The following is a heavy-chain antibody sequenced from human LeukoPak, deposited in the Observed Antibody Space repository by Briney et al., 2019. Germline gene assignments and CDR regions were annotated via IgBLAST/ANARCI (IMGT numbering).Heavy chain of an antibody. CDR3: ARDSDAVDVFDI. CDR2: TYYRSKWKN. D-gene: IGHD6-19*01. J-gene: IGHJ3*02. Sequence: SQTLSLTCAISGDRVSSNSAAWNWIRQSPSRGLEWPGRTYYRSKWKNDYAVFVKSRTTINPDTSKNQFTLQMYSVTPEDTAVYYCARDSDAVDVFDIWGQGTMVTVSS. CDR1: GDRVSSNSAA. V-gene: IGHV6-1*01.